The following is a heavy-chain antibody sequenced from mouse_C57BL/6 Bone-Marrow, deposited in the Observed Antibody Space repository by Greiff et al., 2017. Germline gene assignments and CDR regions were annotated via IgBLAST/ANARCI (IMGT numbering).Heavy chain of an antibody. Sequence: VQLQQPGAELVKPGASVKLSCKASGYTFTSYWMHWVKQRPGQGLEWIGMIHPNSGSTNYNEKFKSKATLTVDKSSSTAYMQLSSLTSEDSAVYYCARWRFYYGSPYYFDYWGQGTTLTVSS. CDR1: GYTFTSYW. CDR3: ARWRFYYGSPYYFDY. V-gene: IGHV1-64*01. CDR2: IHPNSGST. J-gene: IGHJ2*01. D-gene: IGHD2-2*01.